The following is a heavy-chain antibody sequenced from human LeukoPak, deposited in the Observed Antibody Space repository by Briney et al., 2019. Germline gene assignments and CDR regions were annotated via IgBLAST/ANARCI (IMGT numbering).Heavy chain of an antibody. J-gene: IGHJ4*02. Sequence: TGGSLRLSCAASGFTFNSYWMSWVRQAPGKGLEWVANIDPDGSEKQYGDSVKGRFTTSRDNAKNSLYLQMNSLRAEDTAIYYCARIYYFGDNNWRYFDNWGQGTLVTASS. D-gene: IGHD3-10*01. CDR2: IDPDGSEK. V-gene: IGHV3-7*01. CDR1: GFTFNSYW. CDR3: ARIYYFGDNNWRYFDN.